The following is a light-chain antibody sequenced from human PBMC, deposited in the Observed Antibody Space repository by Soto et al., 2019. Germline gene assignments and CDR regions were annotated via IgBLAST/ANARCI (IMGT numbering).Light chain of an antibody. J-gene: IGLJ2*01. CDR1: SSDVGTYNY. CDR3: CSYAGGYTHAV. CDR2: DVS. Sequence: QSALTQPRSVSGPPGQSVSISCSGTSSDVGTYNYVSWYQQHPGKAPKHMIYDVSKRPSGVPDRFSGSKSGNTASLTISGVQAEDEADYYCCSYAGGYTHAVFGGGTKLTVL. V-gene: IGLV2-11*01.